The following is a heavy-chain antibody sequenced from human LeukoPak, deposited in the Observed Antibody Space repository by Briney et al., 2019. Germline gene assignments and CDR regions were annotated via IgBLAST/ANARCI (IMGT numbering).Heavy chain of an antibody. J-gene: IGHJ4*02. CDR2: LSANGRIV. D-gene: IGHD3-16*01. CDR3: ARDGFGTGSN. V-gene: IGHV3-23*01. Sequence: GGSLRLSCAGSGFTFGIYALNWFRQAPGEGLEWVSGLSANGRIVNYADSVKGRFTISRDNAKNTLSLQMNNLRAEDTAVYYCARDGFGTGSNWGQGTLVTVSS. CDR1: GFTFGIYA.